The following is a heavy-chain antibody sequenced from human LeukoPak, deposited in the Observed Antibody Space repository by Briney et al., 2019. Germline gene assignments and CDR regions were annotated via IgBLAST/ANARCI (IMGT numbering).Heavy chain of an antibody. CDR1: GFTFRRHW. J-gene: IGHJ4*02. CDR3: ARDLWLGERGLFFFEY. Sequence: GGSLRLSCAASGFTFRRHWMSWVRQAPGKGLEWVANMRDDGSEEFYVNSVKGRFTISRDNAKNSLYLQMDSLRAEDTAVYYCARDLWLGERGLFFFEYWGQGALVSVSS. V-gene: IGHV3-7*01. CDR2: MRDDGSEE. D-gene: IGHD3-22*01.